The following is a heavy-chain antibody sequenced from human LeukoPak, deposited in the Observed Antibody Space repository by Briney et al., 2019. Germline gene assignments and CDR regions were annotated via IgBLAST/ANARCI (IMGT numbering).Heavy chain of an antibody. J-gene: IGHJ4*02. CDR1: GDSVNSLDL. Sequence: SGTLSLTCTVSGDSVNSLDLWSWVRQPPGKGLEWIGEMYLSGTTHSNPSVKSRVTISIDKSKNQFFLNLSSVTAADTAVYYCAGLVGRYSSGLYYYYFDYWGQGTLVTVSS. CDR3: AGLVGRYSSGLYYYYFDY. D-gene: IGHD3-22*01. CDR2: MYLSGTT. V-gene: IGHV4-4*02.